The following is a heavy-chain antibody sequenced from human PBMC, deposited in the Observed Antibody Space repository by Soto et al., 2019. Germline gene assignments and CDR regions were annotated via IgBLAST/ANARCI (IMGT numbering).Heavy chain of an antibody. V-gene: IGHV3-30*18. D-gene: IGHD1-1*01. CDR1: GFIFSSFG. J-gene: IGHJ6*02. CDR3: AKDLGFGINWDYYYGMDV. Sequence: GGSLRLSCAASGFIFSSFGMHWVRQAPGKGLEWVAVISYDGSNKYYADSVKGRFTISRDNSKNTLYLQMNSLRGEDTAVHYCAKDLGFGINWDYYYGMDVWGQGTTVTVSS. CDR2: ISYDGSNK.